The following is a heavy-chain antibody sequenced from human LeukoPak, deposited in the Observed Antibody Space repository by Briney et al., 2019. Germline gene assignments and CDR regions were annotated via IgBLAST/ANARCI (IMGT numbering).Heavy chain of an antibody. CDR3: AKDLDSTGYYSYRY. J-gene: IGHJ4*02. D-gene: IGHD3-22*01. V-gene: IGHV3-23*01. CDR1: GFTFSSYA. Sequence: QTGGSLRLSCAASGFTFSSYAVNWVRQAPGKGLEWVSLISTSGRTHYASSVEGRFTISRDNSKNTLYLQMNSLRAEDTAVYHCAKDLDSTGYYSYRYWGQGTLVTVSS. CDR2: ISTSGRT.